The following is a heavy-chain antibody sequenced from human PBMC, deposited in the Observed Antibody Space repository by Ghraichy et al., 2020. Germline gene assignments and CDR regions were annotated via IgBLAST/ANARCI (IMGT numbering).Heavy chain of an antibody. Sequence: GGSLRLSCAASGFTFDDYAMHWVRQAPGKGLEWVSGISWNSGSIGYADSVKGRFTISRDNAKNSLYLQMNSLRAEDTALYYCAKDISNRLRIFDYWGQGTLVTVSS. D-gene: IGHD4-17*01. CDR2: ISWNSGSI. V-gene: IGHV3-9*01. CDR1: GFTFDDYA. J-gene: IGHJ4*02. CDR3: AKDISNRLRIFDY.